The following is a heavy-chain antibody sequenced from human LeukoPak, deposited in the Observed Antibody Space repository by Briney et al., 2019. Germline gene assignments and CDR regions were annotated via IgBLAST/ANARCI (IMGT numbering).Heavy chain of an antibody. CDR1: GFTVSSKY. Sequence: GGSLRLSCAASGFTVSSKYMSWVRQAPGKGLEWVSVIFSGGSTYYADSVKGRFTISRDNSKNKLYLQMNSLRAEDTAVYYCARDPGGVSGRFDPWGQGTLVTVSS. J-gene: IGHJ5*02. D-gene: IGHD3-10*01. CDR3: ARDPGGVSGRFDP. V-gene: IGHV3-66*01. CDR2: IFSGGST.